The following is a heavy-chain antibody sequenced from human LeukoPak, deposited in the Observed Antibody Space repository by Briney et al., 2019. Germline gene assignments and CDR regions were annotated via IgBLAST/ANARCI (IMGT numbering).Heavy chain of an antibody. D-gene: IGHD4/OR15-4a*01. V-gene: IGHV1-2*02. Sequence: ASVKVSCKASGGTFSSSPITWVRQAPGQGLEWMGWINPNSGGTNYAQKFQGRVTMTRDTSISTAYMELSRLRSDDTAVYYCARGPMVLGQYYFDYWGQGTLVTVSS. J-gene: IGHJ4*02. CDR1: GGTFSSSP. CDR3: ARGPMVLGQYYFDY. CDR2: INPNSGGT.